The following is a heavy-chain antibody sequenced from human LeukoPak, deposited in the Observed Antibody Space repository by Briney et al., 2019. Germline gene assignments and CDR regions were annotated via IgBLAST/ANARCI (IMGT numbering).Heavy chain of an antibody. J-gene: IGHJ4*02. CDR1: GFTFDDYA. V-gene: IGHV3-9*01. Sequence: QPGGSLRLSCAASGFTFDDYAMHWVRQAPGKGLEWVSGISWNSGSIGYADSVKGRFTISRDNATNSLYLQMNSLRAEDTALYYCAKAMIEHSSGYYYWEYYFDYWGQGTLVTVSS. CDR3: AKAMIEHSSGYYYWEYYFDY. CDR2: ISWNSGSI. D-gene: IGHD3-22*01.